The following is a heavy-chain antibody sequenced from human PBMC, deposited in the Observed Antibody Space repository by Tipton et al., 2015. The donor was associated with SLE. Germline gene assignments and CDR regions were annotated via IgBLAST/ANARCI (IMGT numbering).Heavy chain of an antibody. CDR2: IYYSGST. Sequence: LRLSCTVSGGSISSYYWSWIRQPPGKGLEWIGYIYYSGSTSYNPSLKSRVTMSVDTSKNQLSLKLSSVTDADTAVYYCARARLYSSSATWYYYMDVWGKGTTVTVSS. CDR1: GGSISSYY. CDR3: ARARLYSSSATWYYYMDV. J-gene: IGHJ6*03. D-gene: IGHD1-26*01. V-gene: IGHV4-59*01.